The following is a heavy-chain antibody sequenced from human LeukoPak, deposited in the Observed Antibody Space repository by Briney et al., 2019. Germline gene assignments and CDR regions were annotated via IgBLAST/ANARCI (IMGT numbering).Heavy chain of an antibody. Sequence: GASVKVSCKASGDTFSSYAFNWVRQAPGQGLEWMGWMNPNSGNTGYAQKFQGRVTMTRNTSISTAYMELSSLRSEDTAVYYCARGGCSSTSCYGDFDYWGQGTLVTVSS. J-gene: IGHJ4*02. CDR3: ARGGCSSTSCYGDFDY. CDR1: GDTFSSYA. CDR2: MNPNSGNT. D-gene: IGHD2-2*01. V-gene: IGHV1-8*02.